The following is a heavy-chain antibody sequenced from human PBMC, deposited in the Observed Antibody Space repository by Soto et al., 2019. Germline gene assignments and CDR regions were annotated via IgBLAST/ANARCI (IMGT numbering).Heavy chain of an antibody. CDR2: ISGSGGGT. CDR1: GFTFSSYA. D-gene: IGHD3-10*01. CDR3: ARDHYGPGWFDP. J-gene: IGHJ5*02. Sequence: GGSLRLSXAASGFTFSSYAMSWVRQAPGKGLEWVSLISGSGGGTYYADSVKGRFTISRDNAKNSLYLQMNSLRAEDTAVYYCARDHYGPGWFDPWGQGTLVTVSS. V-gene: IGHV3-23*01.